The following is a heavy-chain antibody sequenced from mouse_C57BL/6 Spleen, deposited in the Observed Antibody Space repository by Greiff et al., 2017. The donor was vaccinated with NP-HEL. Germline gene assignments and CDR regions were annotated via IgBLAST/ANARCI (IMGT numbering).Heavy chain of an antibody. CDR3: ARKTTVLADYFDY. J-gene: IGHJ2*01. D-gene: IGHD1-1*01. Sequence: LQESGPELVKPGASVKLSCKASGYTFTSYDINWVKQRPGQGLEWIGWIYPRYGSTKYNEKFKGKATLNVDTSSSTAYMELHSLTSEDSAVYFGARKTTVLADYFDYWGQGTTLTVSS. V-gene: IGHV1-85*01. CDR2: IYPRYGST. CDR1: GYTFTSYD.